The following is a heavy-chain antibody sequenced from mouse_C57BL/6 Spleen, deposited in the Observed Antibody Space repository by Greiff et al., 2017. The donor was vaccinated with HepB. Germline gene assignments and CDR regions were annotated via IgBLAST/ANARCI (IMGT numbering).Heavy chain of an antibody. V-gene: IGHV1-82*01. CDR1: GYAFSSSW. CDR2: IYPGDGDT. J-gene: IGHJ2*01. CDR3: ARWGDFDY. Sequence: QVQLQQSGPELVKPGASVKISCKASGYAFSSSWMNWVKQRPGKGLEWIGRIYPGDGDTNYNGKFKGKATLTADNSSSTAYMQLSSLTSEDSAVYFCARWGDFDYWGQGTTLTVSS.